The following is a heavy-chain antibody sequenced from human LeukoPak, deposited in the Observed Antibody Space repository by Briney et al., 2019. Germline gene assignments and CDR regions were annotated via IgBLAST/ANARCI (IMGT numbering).Heavy chain of an antibody. J-gene: IGHJ3*02. Sequence: GGSLRLSCAVSGFTFSNYAMSWVRQPPGTGQGLVSASSGSGSRTYYADSVKGRFIISRDNSKNTLYLQMISLRAEDTAVYYCAKVGDIVVVPALGGFDIWGQGTMVTVSS. CDR2: SSGSGSRT. CDR1: GFTFSNYA. V-gene: IGHV3-23*01. D-gene: IGHD2-2*01. CDR3: AKVGDIVVVPALGGFDI.